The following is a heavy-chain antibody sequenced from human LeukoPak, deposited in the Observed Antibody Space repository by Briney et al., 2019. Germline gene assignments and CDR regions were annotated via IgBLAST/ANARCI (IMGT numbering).Heavy chain of an antibody. Sequence: GGSLRLSCAASGFTFSDYYMSWIRQAPGKGLEWVSYISSSGSTIYYADSVKGRFTISRDNAKNTLYLQMNSLRAEDTAVYYCASRLRIAAAGSGNNYWGQGTLVTVSS. CDR2: ISSSGSTI. CDR1: GFTFSDYY. J-gene: IGHJ4*02. V-gene: IGHV3-11*04. D-gene: IGHD6-13*01. CDR3: ASRLRIAAAGSGNNY.